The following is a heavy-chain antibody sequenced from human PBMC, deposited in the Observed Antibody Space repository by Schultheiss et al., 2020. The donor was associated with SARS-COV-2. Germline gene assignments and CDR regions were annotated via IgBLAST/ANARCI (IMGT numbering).Heavy chain of an antibody. J-gene: IGHJ5*02. CDR3: TTDPISYSNYPSGT. Sequence: GESLKISCAASGFTFSRYAMHWVRQAPGKGLEWVAVMSYDGSNEYYADAVKGRFTISRDTAKNTLYLRMNSLKTEDTAVYYCTTDPISYSNYPSGTWGQGTLVTVS. CDR2: MSYDGSNE. CDR1: GFTFSRYA. D-gene: IGHD4-11*01. V-gene: IGHV3-30-3*01.